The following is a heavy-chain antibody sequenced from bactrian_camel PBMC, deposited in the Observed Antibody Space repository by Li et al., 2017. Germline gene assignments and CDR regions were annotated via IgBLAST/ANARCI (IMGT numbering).Heavy chain of an antibody. V-gene: IGHV3S26*01. J-gene: IGHJ6*01. D-gene: IGHD3*01. CDR1: GLTGSKYC. CDR2: VTAAGGV. Sequence: HVQLVESGGGSVQAGGSLRPSCVSSGLTGSKYCMRWMRQTQEKEREWVATVTAAGGVTYADSIKGRFTISKDNTKNILYLQMNNLKPEDSATYRCAASWDVTAKAALGRIANPAFGYWGEGTQVTVS. CDR3: AASWDVTAKAALGRIANPAFGY.